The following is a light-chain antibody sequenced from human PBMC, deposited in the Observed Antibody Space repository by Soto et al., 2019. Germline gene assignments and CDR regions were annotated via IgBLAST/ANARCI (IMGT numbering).Light chain of an antibody. CDR2: EVS. J-gene: IGLJ2*01. CDR1: SSDVGGYNY. V-gene: IGLV2-8*01. Sequence: QSALTQPPSASGSPGQSVTISCTGTSSDVGGYNYVSWYQQHPGKAPKLMIYEVSKRPSGVPDRFSGSKSGNTASLTVSGLQAEDEADSYCSSYAGSNNFKVFGGGTKVTVL. CDR3: SSYAGSNNFKV.